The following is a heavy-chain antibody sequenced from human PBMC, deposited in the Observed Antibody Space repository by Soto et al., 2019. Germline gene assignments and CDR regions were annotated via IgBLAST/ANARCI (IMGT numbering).Heavy chain of an antibody. CDR1: GGSISSGDYY. D-gene: IGHD6-6*01. Sequence: QVQLQESGPGLVKPSQTLSLTCTVSGGSISSGDYYWSWVRQPPGKGLEWIAYIYYSGTTYYNPSLQSRVTMSRDTSKNQFSLELESVTAADTAVYYCASEVGELDYSSSSDAFDIWGQGTMVTVSS. V-gene: IGHV4-30-4*01. J-gene: IGHJ3*02. CDR2: IYYSGTT. CDR3: ASEVGELDYSSSSDAFDI.